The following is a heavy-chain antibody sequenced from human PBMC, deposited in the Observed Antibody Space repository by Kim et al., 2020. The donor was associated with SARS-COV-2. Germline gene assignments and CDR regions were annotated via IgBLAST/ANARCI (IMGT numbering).Heavy chain of an antibody. Sequence: RYSTSVQDQVTISADKSITTAYLQWSSLKASDTAMYDCARVLSGSSTFDYWGQGTLVTVSS. CDR3: ARVLSGSSTFDY. J-gene: IGHJ4*02. V-gene: IGHV5-51*01. D-gene: IGHD1-26*01.